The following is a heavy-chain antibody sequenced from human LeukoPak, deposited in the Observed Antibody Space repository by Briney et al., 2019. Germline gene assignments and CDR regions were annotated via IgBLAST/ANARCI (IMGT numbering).Heavy chain of an antibody. CDR2: IFYSGNT. CDR3: AIHSGWRGHLDAFDI. J-gene: IGHJ3*02. Sequence: SETLSLTCIVSGGSICSSSYYWGWIRQPPGKGLEWIGSIFYSGNTYYNPSLKSRVTISVDTSKNQFSLKLSSVTAADTAVYYCAIHSGWRGHLDAFDIWGQGTMVTVSS. D-gene: IGHD3-3*01. CDR1: GGSICSSSYY. V-gene: IGHV4-39*01.